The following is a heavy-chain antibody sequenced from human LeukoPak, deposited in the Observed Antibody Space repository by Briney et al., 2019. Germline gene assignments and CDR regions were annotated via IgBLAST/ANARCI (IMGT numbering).Heavy chain of an antibody. D-gene: IGHD3-16*02. Sequence: GASVKVSCKASGYTFTGYYMHWVRQAPGQGLEWMGWINPNSGGTNYAQKFQGRVTMTRDTSISTAYMELSRLRSDDTAVYYCASLSYDYVWGSYRSDDYWGQGTLVTVSS. CDR1: GYTFTGYY. CDR3: ASLSYDYVWGSYRSDDY. V-gene: IGHV1-2*02. J-gene: IGHJ4*02. CDR2: INPNSGGT.